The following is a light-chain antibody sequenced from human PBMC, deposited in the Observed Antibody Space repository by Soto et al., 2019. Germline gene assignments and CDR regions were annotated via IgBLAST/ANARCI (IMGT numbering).Light chain of an antibody. J-gene: IGLJ2*01. V-gene: IGLV2-8*01. Sequence: QSVLTQPPSASGSPGQSVTISCTGTSSDVGGHNFVSWYQQHPDKAPKLMIYEVTKRPSGVPDRFSGSKSGNTASLTVSGLQAEDEADYYCSSYAGSNNLVFGGGTKVTVL. CDR2: EVT. CDR1: SSDVGGHNF. CDR3: SSYAGSNNLV.